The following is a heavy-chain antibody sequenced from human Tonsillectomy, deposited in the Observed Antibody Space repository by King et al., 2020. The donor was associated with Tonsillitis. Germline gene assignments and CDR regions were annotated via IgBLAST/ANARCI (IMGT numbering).Heavy chain of an antibody. Sequence: VQLVESGGGVVQPGRSLRLSCAASGFTFSIYAMHWVRQAPGKGLEWVAVISYDGSNKYYADSVRGRITISRDNSKNTLYLEMNSLRAEDTTVYYCASNHYYYYYMDGWGKGTTVTVSS. J-gene: IGHJ6*03. V-gene: IGHV3-30-3*01. CDR2: ISYDGSNK. CDR1: GFTFSIYA. CDR3: ASNHYYYYYMDG.